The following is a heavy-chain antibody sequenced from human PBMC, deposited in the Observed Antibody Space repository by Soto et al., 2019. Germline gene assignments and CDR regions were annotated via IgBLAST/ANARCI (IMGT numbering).Heavy chain of an antibody. CDR2: MNPNTGNT. V-gene: IGHV1-8*01. D-gene: IGHD2-2*01. Sequence: QMQLVQSGAEVKKPGASVKVSCKASGYTFTSYDINWVRQATGQGLEWMGWMNPNTGNTDFAQKFQGRVTMTRNTSISTAYRELSSLSSEDTAVYYCARSGPDRYCPTTSCRVFDSWAREPWSPSPQ. J-gene: IGHJ4*02. CDR1: GYTFTSYD. CDR3: ARSGPDRYCPTTSCRVFDS.